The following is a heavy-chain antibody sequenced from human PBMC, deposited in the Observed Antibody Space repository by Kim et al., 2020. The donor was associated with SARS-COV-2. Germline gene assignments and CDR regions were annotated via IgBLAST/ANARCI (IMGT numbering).Heavy chain of an antibody. CDR3: ARGLAADY. J-gene: IGHJ4*02. D-gene: IGHD6-13*01. Sequence: SGSTNYNPSLKSRVTISVDTSKNQFSLKLSSVTAADTAVYYCARGLAADYWGQGTLVTVSS. CDR2: SGST. V-gene: IGHV4-59*09.